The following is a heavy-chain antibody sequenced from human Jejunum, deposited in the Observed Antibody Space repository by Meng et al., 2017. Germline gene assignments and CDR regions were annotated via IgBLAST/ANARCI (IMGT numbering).Heavy chain of an antibody. D-gene: IGHD1-26*01. CDR1: GGSISSTNW. CDR3: ARVALEAREEVGVSRGHFDY. J-gene: IGHJ4*02. V-gene: IGHV4-4*02. Sequence: QLAEAGPGLVKPSGTLSLTCAVSGGSISSTNWWSWVRQPPGKGPEWIGDVFHTGSSNYNPSLRSRSIISVDTSENQFSLELSSVTSADTAVYFCARVALEAREEVGVSRGHFDYWGQGSLVTVSS. CDR2: VFHTGSS.